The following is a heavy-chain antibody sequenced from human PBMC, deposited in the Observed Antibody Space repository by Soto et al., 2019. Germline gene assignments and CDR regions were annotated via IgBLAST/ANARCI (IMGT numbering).Heavy chain of an antibody. D-gene: IGHD2-15*01. CDR1: GVTVSSNY. J-gene: IGHJ5*02. Sequence: EVQLVESGGGLVQPGGSLRLSCAASGVTVSSNYMSWVRQAPGKGLEWVSVIYSGGSTYFADSVKDRFSISRDNSKNTLHLQMNSLRAEDTAVYYCAREGRPWGQGTLVTVSS. V-gene: IGHV3-66*01. CDR3: AREGRP. CDR2: IYSGGST.